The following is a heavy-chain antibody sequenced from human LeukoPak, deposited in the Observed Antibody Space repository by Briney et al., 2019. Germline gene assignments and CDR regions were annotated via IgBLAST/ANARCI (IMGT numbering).Heavy chain of an antibody. Sequence: CGPTLALPTQTLTQSCPFCWVSVSTSGRVVGWIRQRPGRAREWLALIYWGDDKRYRPSMNGRVDITRATSKNQVILTMTNMIPVFISKQKTAYDIVAAADSRFDYWGQGTLVTVSS. CDR1: WVSVSTSGRV. CDR2: IYWGDDK. J-gene: IGHJ4*02. V-gene: IGHV2-5*02. CDR3: AYDIVAAADSRFDY. D-gene: IGHD6-13*01.